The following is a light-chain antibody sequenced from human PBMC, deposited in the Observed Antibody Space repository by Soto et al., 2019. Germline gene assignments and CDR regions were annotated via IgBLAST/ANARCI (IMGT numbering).Light chain of an antibody. CDR2: GAS. J-gene: IGKJ4*01. V-gene: IGKV3-20*01. CDR3: QQYGSSPLT. Sequence: EIVLTQSAGTLSLSPGERATLSCRASQSVSSSYLAWYQQKPGQAPRFLIDGASSRATGIPDRFSGSGSGTDFTLTISRLEPEDFAVYYCQQYGSSPLTFGGGTKVDIK. CDR1: QSVSSSY.